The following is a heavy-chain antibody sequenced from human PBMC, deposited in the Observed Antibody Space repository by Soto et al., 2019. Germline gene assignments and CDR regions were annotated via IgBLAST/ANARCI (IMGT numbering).Heavy chain of an antibody. CDR3: ARDGSYDFWSGHTGGYYYGTDV. V-gene: IGHV3-48*02. CDR2: ISSSSSTI. Sequence: GSLGLSCAASGFTFSSYSISWVRQAPGKGLEWVSYISSSSSTIYYADSVKGRFTISRDNAKNSLYLQMNSLRDEDTAVYYCARDGSYDFWSGHTGGYYYGTDVWGQGT. D-gene: IGHD3-3*01. J-gene: IGHJ6*02. CDR1: GFTFSSYS.